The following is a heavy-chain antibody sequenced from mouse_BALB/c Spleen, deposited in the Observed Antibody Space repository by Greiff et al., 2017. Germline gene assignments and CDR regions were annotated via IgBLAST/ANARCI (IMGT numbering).Heavy chain of an antibody. D-gene: IGHD2-4*01. V-gene: IGHV3-2*02. CDR1: GYSITSDYA. J-gene: IGHJ4*01. CDR2: ISYSGST. CDR3: ARGDYDGGGMDY. Sequence: EVQLQESGPGLVKPSQSLSLTCTVTGYSITSDYAWNWIRQFPGNKLEWMGYISYSGSTSYNPSLKSRISITRDTSKNQFFLQLNSVTTEDTATYYCARGDYDGGGMDYWGQGTSVTVSS.